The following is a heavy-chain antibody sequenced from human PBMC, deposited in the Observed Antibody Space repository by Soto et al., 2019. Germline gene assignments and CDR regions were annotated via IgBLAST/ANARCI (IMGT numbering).Heavy chain of an antibody. CDR3: ARDLGGATYYYYCGMDV. CDR2: IIPIFGTA. D-gene: IGHD1-26*01. Sequence: QVQLVQSGAEVKKPGSSVKVSCKASGGTFSSYAISWVRQAPGQGREWMGGIIPIFGTANYAQKFQGRVTITADKSTSTAYMELSSLRSEDTAVYYCARDLGGATYYYYCGMDVWGQGTTVTVSS. V-gene: IGHV1-69*06. J-gene: IGHJ6*02. CDR1: GGTFSSYA.